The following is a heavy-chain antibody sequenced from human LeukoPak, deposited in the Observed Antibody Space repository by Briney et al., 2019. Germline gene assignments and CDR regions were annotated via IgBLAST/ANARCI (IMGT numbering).Heavy chain of an antibody. CDR1: GFTFDDYA. D-gene: IGHD3-10*01. Sequence: PGGSLRLSCAASGFTFDDYAMHWVRQAPGKGLEWVSGISWNSGSIGYADSVKGRFTISRDNAKNSLYQQMNSLRAEDTALYHCAKDKDTMVRGVTYYFDYWGQGTLVTVSS. V-gene: IGHV3-9*01. CDR3: AKDKDTMVRGVTYYFDY. J-gene: IGHJ4*02. CDR2: ISWNSGSI.